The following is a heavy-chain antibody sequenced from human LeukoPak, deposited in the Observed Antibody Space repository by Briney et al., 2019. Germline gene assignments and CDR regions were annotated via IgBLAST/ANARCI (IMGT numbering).Heavy chain of an antibody. CDR2: INHSGST. J-gene: IGHJ4*02. Sequence: PSETLSLTCAVYGGSFSGYYWSWIRQPPGKGLEWIGEINHSGSTNYNPSLKSRVTISVDTSKNQFSLKLSSVTAADTAVYYCAREGITGTYYYFDYWGQGTLVTVSS. D-gene: IGHD1-20*01. V-gene: IGHV4-34*01. CDR1: GGSFSGYY. CDR3: AREGITGTYYYFDY.